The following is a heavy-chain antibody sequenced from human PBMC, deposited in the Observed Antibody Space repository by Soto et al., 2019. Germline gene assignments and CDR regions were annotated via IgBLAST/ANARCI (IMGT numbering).Heavy chain of an antibody. CDR2: ISSIGVAT. D-gene: IGHD6-19*01. V-gene: IGHV3-21*01. CDR3: AREGRVGGIDY. J-gene: IGHJ4*02. Sequence: GGSLRLSCAASGFTFSSYSMNWVRQAPGKGLEWVSSISSIGVATCYADSVKGRFTISRDNAKNSLYLQMNSLRAEDTAVYYCAREGRVGGIDYWGQGTPVTVSS. CDR1: GFTFSSYS.